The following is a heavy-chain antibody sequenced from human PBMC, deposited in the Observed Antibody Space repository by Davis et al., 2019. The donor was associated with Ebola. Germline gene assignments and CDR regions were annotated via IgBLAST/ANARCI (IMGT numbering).Heavy chain of an antibody. V-gene: IGHV4-34*01. CDR1: GGSISSYY. CDR3: ARLVAGGGANNWFDP. Sequence: SETLSLTCTVSGGSISSYYWSWIRQPPGKGLEWIGEINHSGSTNYNPSLKSRVTISVDTSKNQFSLKLTSVTAADTAVYYRARLVAGGGANNWFDPWGQGTLVTVSS. J-gene: IGHJ5*02. D-gene: IGHD2-8*02. CDR2: INHSGST.